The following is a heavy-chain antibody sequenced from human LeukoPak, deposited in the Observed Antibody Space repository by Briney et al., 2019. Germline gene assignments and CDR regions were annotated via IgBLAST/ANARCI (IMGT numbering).Heavy chain of an antibody. Sequence: SETLSHTCAVYGGSFSGYYWSWIRQPPGKGLEWIGEINHSGSTNYNPSRKSRVTISVDTSKNQFSLKLSSVTAADTAVYYCASLRRSTSCYNCYYYMDVWGKGTTVTISS. CDR2: INHSGST. V-gene: IGHV4-34*01. J-gene: IGHJ6*03. D-gene: IGHD2-2*02. CDR1: GGSFSGYY. CDR3: ASLRRSTSCYNCYYYMDV.